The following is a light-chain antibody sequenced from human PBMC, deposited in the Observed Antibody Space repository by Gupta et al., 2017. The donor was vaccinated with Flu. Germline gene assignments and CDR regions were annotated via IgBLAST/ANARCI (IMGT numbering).Light chain of an antibody. J-gene: IGKJ1*01. CDR3: QHYGSSPQT. V-gene: IGKV3-20*01. CDR1: QSVRNNY. Sequence: GTRDLSPGESATRTFRASQSVRNNYLAWYQQKPVQAPRLLIYGASNSATGIPDRFSGSGSVTDFTLTISRLEPEDFAVYYCQHYGSSPQTFGQGTKEEIK. CDR2: GAS.